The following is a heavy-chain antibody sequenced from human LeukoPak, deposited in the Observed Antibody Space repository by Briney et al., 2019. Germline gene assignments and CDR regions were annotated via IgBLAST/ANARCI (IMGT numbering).Heavy chain of an antibody. Sequence: GGSLRLSCAASGFTFSSYSMKWVRQGPGKGLEWVSFIGSSISYIPYADSVKGRFTISRDNAKNSLYLQMNSLRAEDTAVYYCAREGYYSGLDVWGQGTTVTVSS. CDR3: AREGYYSGLDV. CDR2: IGSSISYI. V-gene: IGHV3-21*01. J-gene: IGHJ6*02. CDR1: GFTFSSYS.